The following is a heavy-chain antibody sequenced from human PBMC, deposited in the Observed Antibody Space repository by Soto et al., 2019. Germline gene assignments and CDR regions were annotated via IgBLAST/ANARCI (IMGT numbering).Heavy chain of an antibody. V-gene: IGHV3-74*01. J-gene: IGHJ4*02. Sequence: EVQLVESGGGLVQPGGSLRLSCAASGFTFSNYWMDWVRQAPGKGLVWVSRIKRDGSSISYADSVKGRVTISRDNAKNTVYLQMNSLRAEDTAVYYCARGGGRGGDLDYWGQGTLVTVSS. D-gene: IGHD2-21*02. CDR3: ARGGGRGGDLDY. CDR1: GFTFSNYW. CDR2: IKRDGSSI.